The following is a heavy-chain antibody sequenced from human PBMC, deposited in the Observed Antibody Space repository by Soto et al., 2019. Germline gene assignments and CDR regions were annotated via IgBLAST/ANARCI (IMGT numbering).Heavy chain of an antibody. CDR2: ISRSTIT. CDR3: ARGYASGSYYY. D-gene: IGHD3-10*01. CDR1: GFTFSTYD. Sequence: PGGSLRLSCVISGFTFSTYDVTWVRQAPGKGLEWVSSISRSTITDYADSVKGRFTISGDNAKNSVYLQMNSLRAEDTAVYYCARGYASGSYYYWGQGTLVTVSS. V-gene: IGHV3-48*01. J-gene: IGHJ4*02.